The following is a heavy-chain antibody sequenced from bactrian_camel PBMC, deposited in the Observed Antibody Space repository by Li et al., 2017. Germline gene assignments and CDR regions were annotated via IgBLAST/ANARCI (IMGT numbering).Heavy chain of an antibody. CDR2: INSGGGST. CDR3: AADSVGMDSPYANY. CDR1: GFTFSSYY. V-gene: IGHV3S40*01. D-gene: IGHD1*01. Sequence: VQLVESGGGLVQPGGSLRLSCAASGFTFSSYYMSWVRQAPGKGLEWVSAINSGGGSTNSADSVKGRFTISRDNTKNMLYLQMNSLKSEDTALYYCAADSVGMDSPYANYWGQGTQVTVS. J-gene: IGHJ4*01.